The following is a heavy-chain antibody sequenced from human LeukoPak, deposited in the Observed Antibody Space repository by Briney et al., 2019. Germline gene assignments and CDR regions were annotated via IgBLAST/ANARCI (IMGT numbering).Heavy chain of an antibody. CDR2: IYYRGST. V-gene: IGHV4-59*12. J-gene: IGHJ4*02. CDR3: ARVGHLTNYFDY. D-gene: IGHD3-3*01. CDR1: GGSISSYY. Sequence: SETLSLTCTVSGGSISSYYWSWIRQPPGKGLEWIGYIYYRGSTNYNPSLKSRVTISVDTSKNQFSLKLSSVTAADTAVYYCARVGHLTNYFDYWGQGTLVTVSS.